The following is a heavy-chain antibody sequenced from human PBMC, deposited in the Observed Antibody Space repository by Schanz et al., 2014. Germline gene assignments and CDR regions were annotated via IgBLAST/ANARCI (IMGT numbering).Heavy chain of an antibody. CDR1: GFNFSSYS. CDR3: ARDGYSVVVISPTESFDI. Sequence: VHLVESGGGLVKPGGSLRLSCAASGFNFSSYSLNWVRQAPGKGLEWVAVIWSDGTNEYYADSVKGRFTISGDSSRNTLYLQMNSLRAEDTAVYYCARDGYSVVVISPTESFDIWGQGTRVTVSP. V-gene: IGHV3-33*08. D-gene: IGHD2-21*01. J-gene: IGHJ3*02. CDR2: IWSDGTNE.